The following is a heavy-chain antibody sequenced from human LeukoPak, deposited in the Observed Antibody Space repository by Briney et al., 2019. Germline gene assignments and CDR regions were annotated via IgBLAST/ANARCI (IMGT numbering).Heavy chain of an antibody. J-gene: IGHJ5*02. CDR1: GYTFTSYY. CDR3: AREITMIVVAHQGVYWFDP. CDR2: INPSGGST. V-gene: IGHV1-46*01. D-gene: IGHD3-22*01. Sequence: GASVKVSCKVSGYTFTSYYMHWVRQAPGQGLEWMGIINPSGGSTSYAQKFQGRVTMTRDTSTSTVYMELSSLRSEDTAVYYCAREITMIVVAHQGVYWFDPWGQGTLVTVSS.